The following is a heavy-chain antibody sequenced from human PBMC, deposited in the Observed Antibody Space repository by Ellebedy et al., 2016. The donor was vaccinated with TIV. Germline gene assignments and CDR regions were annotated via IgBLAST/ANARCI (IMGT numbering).Heavy chain of an antibody. CDR3: ATQNPEVGATHDAFDI. J-gene: IGHJ3*02. CDR2: ISSSSSTI. CDR1: GFTFSSYS. D-gene: IGHD1-14*01. Sequence: PGGSLRLSCAASGFTFSSYSMNWVRQAPGKGLEWVSYISSSSSTIYYADSVKGRFTISRDNAKNSLYLQMNSLRDEDTAVYYCATQNPEVGATHDAFDIWGQGTMVTVSS. V-gene: IGHV3-48*02.